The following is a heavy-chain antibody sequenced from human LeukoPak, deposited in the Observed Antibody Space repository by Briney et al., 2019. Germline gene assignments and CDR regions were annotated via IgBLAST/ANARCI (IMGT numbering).Heavy chain of an antibody. CDR3: AKILTQTGTDHY. J-gene: IGHJ4*02. CDR2: ISSSSNYI. D-gene: IGHD1-7*01. Sequence: GGSLRLSGAASGFNFSSYSMNWVRQAPGKGLEWVSSISSSSNYIYYADSVEGRFTISRDNAKNSLYLQMNSLRAEDTAVYYCAKILTQTGTDHYWGQGTLVTVSS. CDR1: GFNFSSYS. V-gene: IGHV3-21*01.